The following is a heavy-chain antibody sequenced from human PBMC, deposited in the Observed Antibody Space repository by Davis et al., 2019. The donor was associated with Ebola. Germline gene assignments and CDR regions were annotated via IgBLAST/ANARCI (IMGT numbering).Heavy chain of an antibody. V-gene: IGHV5-51*01. CDR3: ARAWVQGTLDY. Sequence: GGSLRLSCKGSGYSFTRYWIGWVRQMPGKGLEWMGIIYPGDSDTRYSPSFQGQVTISADKSISTAYLQWSSLKASDTAMYYCARAWVQGTLDYWGQGTLVTVSS. D-gene: IGHD3-10*01. CDR1: GYSFTRYW. J-gene: IGHJ4*02. CDR2: IYPGDSDT.